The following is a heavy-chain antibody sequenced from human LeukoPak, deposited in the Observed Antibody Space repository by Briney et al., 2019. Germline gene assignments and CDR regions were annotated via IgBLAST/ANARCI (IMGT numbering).Heavy chain of an antibody. CDR1: GGSISSYY. V-gene: IGHV4-59*12. CDR2: IYYSGST. J-gene: IGHJ5*02. D-gene: IGHD3-16*02. Sequence: SETLSLTCTVSGGSISSYYWSWIRQPPGKGLEWIGYIYYSGSTNYNPSLKSRVTISVDTSKNQFSLKLSSVTAADTAVYYCARDQVYVWGCYRYFNWFDPWGQGTLVTVSS. CDR3: ARDQVYVWGCYRYFNWFDP.